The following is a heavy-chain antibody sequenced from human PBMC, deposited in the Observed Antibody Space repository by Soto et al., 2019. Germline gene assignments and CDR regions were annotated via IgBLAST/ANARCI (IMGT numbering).Heavy chain of an antibody. Sequence: ASVKVSCKASGYTFTSYGISWVRQAPGQGLEWMGWISAYNGNTKYAQKLQGRVTMTTDTSTSTADMELRSLRSDDTAVYYCAREPNYFDYWGQGTLVTVSS. CDR2: ISAYNGNT. J-gene: IGHJ4*02. V-gene: IGHV1-18*01. CDR1: GYTFTSYG. CDR3: AREPNYFDY.